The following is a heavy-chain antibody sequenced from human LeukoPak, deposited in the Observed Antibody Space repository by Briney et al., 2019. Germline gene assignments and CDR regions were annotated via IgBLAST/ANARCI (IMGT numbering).Heavy chain of an antibody. Sequence: GGSLRLSCAASGFIFSTYWMSWVRQAPGKGLEWVANIRQDGNKIYYVDSVKGRFTISRDNAKNSLYLQMHNLRAEDTAVYYCARESETVTCLQHWGQGTLVTVSS. V-gene: IGHV3-7*01. D-gene: IGHD4-17*01. CDR3: ARESETVTCLQH. CDR2: IRQDGNKI. CDR1: GFIFSTYW. J-gene: IGHJ1*01.